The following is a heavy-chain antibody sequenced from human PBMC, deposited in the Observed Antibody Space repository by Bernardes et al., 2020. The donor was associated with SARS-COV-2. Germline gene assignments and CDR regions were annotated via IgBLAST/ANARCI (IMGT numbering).Heavy chain of an antibody. CDR2: ISSTYT. Sequence: ASVKVSCKASGYTFTYYGISWVRHAPGQGLEWVGWISSTYTDYAPKFQGRVTLTTDTSTSTAYMDVKDLTSDDTAVFYCVRDRRDVTATGFDYWGQGTLVTVSS. V-gene: IGHV1-18*01. D-gene: IGHD3-9*01. J-gene: IGHJ4*02. CDR1: GYTFTYYG. CDR3: VRDRRDVTATGFDY.